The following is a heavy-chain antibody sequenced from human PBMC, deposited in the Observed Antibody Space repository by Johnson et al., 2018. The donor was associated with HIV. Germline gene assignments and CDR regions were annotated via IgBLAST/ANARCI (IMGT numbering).Heavy chain of an antibody. Sequence: MLLVESGGGVERPGESLRLSCVGSGFMFDDYAMSWVRQVPGKGLEWVGRIKSKTDGGTTDYAAPVKGRFTISRDDSKNTLCLQMNSLKTEDTAVYYCTTARTYFWGQGTMVTVSS. CDR3: TTARTYF. CDR2: IKSKTDGGTT. J-gene: IGHJ3*01. CDR1: GFMFDDYA. D-gene: IGHD2-8*01. V-gene: IGHV3-15*01.